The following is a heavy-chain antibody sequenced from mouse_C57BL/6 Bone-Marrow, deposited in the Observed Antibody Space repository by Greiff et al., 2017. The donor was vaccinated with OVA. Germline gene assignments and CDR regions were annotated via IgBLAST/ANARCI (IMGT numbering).Heavy chain of an antibody. Sequence: VQLQQSGPELVKPGASVKISCKASGYAFSSSWMNWVKQRPGKGLEWIGRIYPGDGDTNYNGKFKGKATLTADKSSSTAYMQLSSLTSEDSAVYCCAREVDYYGSSWDYWGQGTTLTVSS. J-gene: IGHJ2*01. CDR1: GYAFSSSW. CDR3: AREVDYYGSSWDY. D-gene: IGHD1-1*01. V-gene: IGHV1-82*01. CDR2: IYPGDGDT.